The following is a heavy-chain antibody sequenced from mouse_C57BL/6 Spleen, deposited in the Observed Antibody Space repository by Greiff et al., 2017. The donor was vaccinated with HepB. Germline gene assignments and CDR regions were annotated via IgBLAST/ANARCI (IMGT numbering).Heavy chain of an antibody. D-gene: IGHD1-1*01. CDR1: GYTFTSYW. CDR2: IDPNSGGT. Sequence: VQLQQPGAELVKPGASVKLSCKASGYTFTSYWMHWVKQRPGRGLEWIGRIDPNSGGTKYNEKFKSKATLTVDKPSSTAYMQLSSLTSEDSAVYLCARAITTVVPNFAYWGQGTLVTVSA. V-gene: IGHV1-72*01. J-gene: IGHJ3*01. CDR3: ARAITTVVPNFAY.